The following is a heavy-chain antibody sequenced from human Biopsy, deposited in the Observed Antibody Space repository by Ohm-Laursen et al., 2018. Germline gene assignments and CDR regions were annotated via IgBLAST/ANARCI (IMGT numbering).Heavy chain of an antibody. V-gene: IGHV4-59*01. CDR2: IYNSGST. J-gene: IGHJ3*02. CDR3: ARGEAGVYDALDI. CDR1: GGSMSSYY. Sequence: SETLSLTWTVSGGSMSSYYWTWIRQPPGKGLEWIGYIYNSGSTNYNPSLKSRVTISVAVDTSKSQFSLRLSSGTAADTAMYYCARGEAGVYDALDIWGQGTMVIVSS. D-gene: IGHD5/OR15-5a*01.